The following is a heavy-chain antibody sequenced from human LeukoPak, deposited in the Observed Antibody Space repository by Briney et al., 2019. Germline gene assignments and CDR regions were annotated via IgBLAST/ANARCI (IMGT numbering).Heavy chain of an antibody. CDR2: IYYSGSA. D-gene: IGHD6-13*01. CDR3: ARAPGIAAAGTHFDF. J-gene: IGHJ4*02. Sequence: SETLSLTCTVSSGSLSSYYWSWIRQPPGKGLEWIGYIYYSGSAKYNPSLKSRVTISVDTSKNQFSLKLSSVTAGDTAVYYCARAPGIAAAGTHFDFWGQGTLVTVSS. V-gene: IGHV4-59*01. CDR1: SGSLSSYY.